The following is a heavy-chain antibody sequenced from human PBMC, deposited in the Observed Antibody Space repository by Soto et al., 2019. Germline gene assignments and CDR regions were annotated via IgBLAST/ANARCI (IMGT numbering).Heavy chain of an antibody. CDR1: GGTFSSYA. Sequence: SVKVSCKASGGTFSSYAISWVRQAPGQGLEWMGGIIPIFGTANYAQKFQGRVTITADESTSTAYMELSSLRSEDTAVYYCARKVIGYYPPGYXYYGMDVWGPATTVTVSS. D-gene: IGHD3-10*01. CDR3: ARKVIGYYPPGYXYYGMDV. J-gene: IGHJ6*02. CDR2: IIPIFGTA. V-gene: IGHV1-69*13.